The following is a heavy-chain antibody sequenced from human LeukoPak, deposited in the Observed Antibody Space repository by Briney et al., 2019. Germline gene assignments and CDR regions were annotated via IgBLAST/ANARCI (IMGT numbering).Heavy chain of an antibody. CDR1: ELNFSQIG. CDR3: ARAPTRPTLIVYDLYFAS. J-gene: IGHJ4*02. CDR2: ISGSGGSP. Sequence: GGSLRLSCVTSELNFSQIGMTWLRQAPGKGLEWVATISGSGGSPFYADSVKARFTISRDNSKNTLYLEMNSLRVEDTAVYYCARAPTRPTLIVYDLYFASWGQGSLVTVSS. V-gene: IGHV3-23*01. D-gene: IGHD3-22*01.